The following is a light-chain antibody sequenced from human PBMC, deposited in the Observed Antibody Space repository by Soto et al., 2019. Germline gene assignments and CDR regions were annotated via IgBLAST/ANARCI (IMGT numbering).Light chain of an antibody. Sequence: IVLRQSPATLSVSPGESATLSCRPTQSVGRALAWYQQIPGQAPRLLIYDSSTRAAGVPARFSASGSGTEFTLTISSLQSEDFAIYYCQQYNSWPPRYTFGTGTKLQIK. V-gene: IGKV3-15*01. CDR2: DSS. CDR1: QSVGRA. J-gene: IGKJ2*01. CDR3: QQYNSWPPRYT.